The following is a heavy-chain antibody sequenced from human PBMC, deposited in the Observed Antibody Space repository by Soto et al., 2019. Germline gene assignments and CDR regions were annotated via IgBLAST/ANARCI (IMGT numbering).Heavy chain of an antibody. Sequence: PGGSLRLSCAASGFTFSSYSMNWVRQAPGKGLEWVSSISSSSSYIYYADSVKGRFTISRDNAKNSLYLQMNSLRAEDTAVYYCARDLRYCGGDCYSDYYYYGMDVWGQGTTVTVSS. CDR2: ISSSSSYI. V-gene: IGHV3-21*01. CDR3: ARDLRYCGGDCYSDYYYYGMDV. D-gene: IGHD2-21*02. J-gene: IGHJ6*02. CDR1: GFTFSSYS.